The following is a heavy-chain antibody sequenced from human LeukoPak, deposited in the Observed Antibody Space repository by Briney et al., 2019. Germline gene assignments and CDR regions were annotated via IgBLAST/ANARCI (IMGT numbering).Heavy chain of an antibody. Sequence: SVKASCKASGGTFSSYAISWVRQAPGHGLEWMGGIIPIFGTANYAQKFQGRVTITADESTSTAYMELSSLRSEDTAVYYCARELDMSVAIYFDYWGQGTLVTVSS. CDR1: GGTFSSYA. CDR2: IIPIFGTA. D-gene: IGHD6-19*01. CDR3: ARELDMSVAIYFDY. J-gene: IGHJ4*02. V-gene: IGHV1-69*13.